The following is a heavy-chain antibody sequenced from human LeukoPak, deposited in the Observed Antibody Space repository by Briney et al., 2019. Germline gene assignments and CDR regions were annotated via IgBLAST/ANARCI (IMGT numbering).Heavy chain of an antibody. CDR2: MKEDGSIE. CDR1: GFAFSKYW. Sequence: PGGSLRLSCAASGFAFSKYWMSWVRQAPGKELEWVDNMKEDGSIEDYADSVKDRFTVSRDNAKNSLYLQMNSLRVEDTAVYYCVSQQLAPPWGQGTLVTVYS. D-gene: IGHD5-24*01. V-gene: IGHV3-7*01. CDR3: VSQQLAPP. J-gene: IGHJ5*02.